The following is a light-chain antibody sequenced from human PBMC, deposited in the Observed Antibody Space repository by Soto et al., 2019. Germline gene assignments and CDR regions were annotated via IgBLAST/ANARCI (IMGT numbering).Light chain of an antibody. CDR3: QKSNVWPQIH. CDR2: DST. Sequence: EIVLTQSPVTLSTPPGERTNLSFSSSQSIHNYLACYQQKSGKPPRLVIYDSTLRANGVPDRFGGSRSGTEFTLTIKRLEPEDFAVYYCQKSNVWPQIHFGKGKRLEIK. CDR1: QSIHNY. V-gene: IGKV3-11*01. J-gene: IGKJ5*01.